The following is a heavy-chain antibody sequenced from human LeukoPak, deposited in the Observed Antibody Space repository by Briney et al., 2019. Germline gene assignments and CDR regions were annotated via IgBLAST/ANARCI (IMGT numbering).Heavy chain of an antibody. CDR3: ARHRHYYGSGSYQYLDY. CDR2: IYYTGST. D-gene: IGHD3-10*01. J-gene: IGHJ4*02. Sequence: SETLSLTCTVSGGSISNSDYYWGWIRQPPGKGLEWIGNIYYTGSTYYNPSLKSRVTISVDTSKNQFSLKLSSVTAADTAVYYCARHRHYYGSGSYQYLDYWGQGTLVTVSS. CDR1: GGSISNSDYY. V-gene: IGHV4-39*01.